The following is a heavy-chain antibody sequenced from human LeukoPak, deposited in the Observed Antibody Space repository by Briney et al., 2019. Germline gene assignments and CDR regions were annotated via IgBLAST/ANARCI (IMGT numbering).Heavy chain of an antibody. V-gene: IGHV3-30*02. J-gene: IGHJ4*01. D-gene: IGHD1-14*01. CDR3: AKDHDHGTDY. CDR2: IQFDGRNK. Sequence: GGSLRLSCVASGFTFSSYGLHWVRQAPGKGLEWVAFIQFDGRNKYYADSVKGRFTISRDNSKNTLYLQMNSLRAEDTAVYYCAKDHDHGTDYWGQEPWSPSPQ. CDR1: GFTFSSYG.